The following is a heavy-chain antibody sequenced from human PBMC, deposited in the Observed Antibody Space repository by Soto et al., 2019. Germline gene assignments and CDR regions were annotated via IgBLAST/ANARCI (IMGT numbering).Heavy chain of an antibody. CDR1: GGSISRYY. CDR3: ARAGGYYDTSGYYW. V-gene: IGHV4-59*01. Sequence: SETLSLTCSVSGGSISRYYWSWIRQPPGKGLEWIGYINYSGSTKYNPSLKSRVTISVDTSKNQFSLKLNSVTAADTAVYYCARAGGYYDTSGYYWWGQGTLVTVYS. J-gene: IGHJ4*02. CDR2: INYSGST. D-gene: IGHD3-22*01.